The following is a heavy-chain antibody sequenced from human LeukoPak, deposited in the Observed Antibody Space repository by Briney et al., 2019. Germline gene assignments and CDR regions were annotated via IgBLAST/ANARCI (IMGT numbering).Heavy chain of an antibody. D-gene: IGHD3-9*01. V-gene: IGHV3-48*01. CDR3: ARDSNYNYDILTGYYRPLYYFDY. J-gene: IGHJ4*02. Sequence: GSLRLSCAASGFTFSSYSMNWVRQAPGKGLEWVSYISISSSTIYYADSVKGRFTISRGNAKNSLYLQMNSLRAEDTAVYYCARDSNYNYDILTGYYRPLYYFDYWGQGTLVTVSS. CDR1: GFTFSSYS. CDR2: ISISSSTI.